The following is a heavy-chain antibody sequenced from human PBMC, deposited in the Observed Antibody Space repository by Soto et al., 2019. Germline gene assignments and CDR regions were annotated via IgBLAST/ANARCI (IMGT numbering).Heavy chain of an antibody. CDR3: CSSQTPASFDY. CDR1: GYTFTNYG. CDR2: INTYNGNT. Sequence: QVQLVQSETEVKKPGASVKVSCKASGYTFTNYGISWVRQAPGQGLELMGWINTYNGNTKYPQKFPGRVTMSAETSTSTAYMDLRSLSSDETAVFYCCSSQTPASFDYCGQGTLVNVSS. V-gene: IGHV1-18*04. J-gene: IGHJ4*02. D-gene: IGHD2-15*01.